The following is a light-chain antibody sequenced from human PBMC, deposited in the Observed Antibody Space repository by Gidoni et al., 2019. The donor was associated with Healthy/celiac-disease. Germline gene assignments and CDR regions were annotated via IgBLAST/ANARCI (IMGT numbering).Light chain of an antibody. CDR1: QSVLFSSNNKYY. V-gene: IGKV4-1*01. CDR3: QQYYCTPLT. Sequence: DIVMTQSPDSLPVSLGERDTINCKSSQSVLFSSNNKYYLAWYQQKPGQPPKLLVYWASTPESGVPDRFSGCGSGTDFTLTISSLQAEGVAVYFCQQYYCTPLTFXGXTKVEIK. J-gene: IGKJ4*01. CDR2: WAS.